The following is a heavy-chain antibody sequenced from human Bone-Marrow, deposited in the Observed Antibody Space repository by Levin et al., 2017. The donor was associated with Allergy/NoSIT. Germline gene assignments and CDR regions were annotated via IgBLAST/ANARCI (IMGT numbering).Heavy chain of an antibody. J-gene: IGHJ3*02. V-gene: IGHV3-74*03. CDR1: GFTFRSYW. CDR2: INSDGSST. D-gene: IGHD5-24*01. CDR3: AKARVNLKVENAIEI. Sequence: GESLKISCAASGFTFRSYWMHWVRQVPGKGLVWVSRINSDGSSTTYADSVKGRFTISRDNAKNTLYLQMNSLRAEDTAVYYCAKARVNLKVENAIEIWGQGTMVTVSS.